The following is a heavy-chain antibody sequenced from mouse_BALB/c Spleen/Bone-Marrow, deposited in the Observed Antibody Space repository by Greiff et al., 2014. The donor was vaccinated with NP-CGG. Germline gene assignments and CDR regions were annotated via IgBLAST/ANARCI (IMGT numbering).Heavy chain of an antibody. V-gene: IGHV1S81*02. J-gene: IGHJ2*01. CDR2: INPRNGRT. CDR3: AREAYYGPDY. CDR1: GYTFTSYW. Sequence: VQLQQSGAELVKPGASVKLSCKASGYTFTSYWMEWVKQRPGQGLEWIGGINPRNGRTNYNEKFKSKATLTVDKSSSTAYMQLSSLTSEDSAVYYCAREAYYGPDYWGQGTTLTVSS. D-gene: IGHD1-2*01.